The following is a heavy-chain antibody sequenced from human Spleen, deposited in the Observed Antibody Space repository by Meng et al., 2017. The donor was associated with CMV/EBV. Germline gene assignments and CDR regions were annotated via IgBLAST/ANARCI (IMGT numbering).Heavy chain of an antibody. CDR1: GGSDSSGSYY. CDR2: IYYSGST. Sequence: SETLSLTCTVSGGSDSSGSYYWSWIRQPPGKGLEWIGYIYYSGSTNYNPSLKSRVTISVDTSKNQFSLKLSSVTAADTAVYYCASRYCSSTSCYYYYYGMDVWGQGTTVTVSS. D-gene: IGHD2-2*01. CDR3: ASRYCSSTSCYYYYYGMDV. V-gene: IGHV4-61*01. J-gene: IGHJ6*02.